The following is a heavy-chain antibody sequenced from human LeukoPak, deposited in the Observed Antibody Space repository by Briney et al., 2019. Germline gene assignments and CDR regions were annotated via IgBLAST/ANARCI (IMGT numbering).Heavy chain of an antibody. CDR2: IYSRGST. Sequence: SETLSLTCSVSGVSISSGSNYWGWIRQPPWKTLEWIGSIYSRGSTYYNPSLKSRVTISVDSSKNQFSLKLSSVTAADTAVYYCARESDYYYASGESLRWFDPWGQGTLVTVSS. CDR1: GVSISSGSNY. CDR3: ARESDYYYASGESLRWFDP. V-gene: IGHV4-39*07. D-gene: IGHD3-10*01. J-gene: IGHJ5*02.